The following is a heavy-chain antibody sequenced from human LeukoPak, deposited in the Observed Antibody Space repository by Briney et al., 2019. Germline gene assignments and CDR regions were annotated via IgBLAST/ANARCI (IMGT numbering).Heavy chain of an antibody. CDR1: GGYIGSYY. Sequence: PSGTLSLTCTVPGGYIGSYYWSWIRQPAGKGLEWIGRIYTSENSDYNPSLKSRVTMSVDMSTSQFSLRLTSVTAADTAVYYCAREADYGDYSKSFYYMDVWGKGTTVTVSS. CDR2: IYTSENS. D-gene: IGHD4-17*01. J-gene: IGHJ6*03. CDR3: AREADYGDYSKSFYYMDV. V-gene: IGHV4-4*07.